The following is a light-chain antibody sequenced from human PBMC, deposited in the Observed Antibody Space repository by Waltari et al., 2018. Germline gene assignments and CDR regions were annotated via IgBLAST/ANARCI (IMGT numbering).Light chain of an antibody. Sequence: SYVLTQPPSVSVAPGQTASIACGGANIGSESVQWYQQKPGQAPVMVLFDGSDRPLGIPDRISGSKSGNTATLTISGIEAGDEAAYYCQVWDPSTDHVLFGGGTKLTVL. CDR1: NIGSES. CDR2: DGS. V-gene: IGLV3-21*02. CDR3: QVWDPSTDHVL. J-gene: IGLJ2*01.